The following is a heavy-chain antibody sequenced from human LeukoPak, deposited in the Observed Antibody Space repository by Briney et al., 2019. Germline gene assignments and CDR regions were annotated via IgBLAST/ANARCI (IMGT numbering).Heavy chain of an antibody. CDR2: IYPGDSAT. CDR1: GYSFTNYW. J-gene: IGHJ3*02. Sequence: GASLKISCTGSGYSFTNYWIGWVRQLPGKRLEWMGIIYPGDSATRYSPSFQGQVTISADKSISTAFLQWSSLRASDTAMYYCARHGPNGGDAFDIWGQGTMVTVSS. D-gene: IGHD3-10*01. V-gene: IGHV5-51*01. CDR3: ARHGPNGGDAFDI.